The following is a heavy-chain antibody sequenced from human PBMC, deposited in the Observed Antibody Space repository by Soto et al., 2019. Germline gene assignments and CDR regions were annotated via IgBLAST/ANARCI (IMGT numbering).Heavy chain of an antibody. CDR1: GGSISGYY. CDR3: ARLAGYCSGTSCYGYYGMDV. Sequence: SETLSLTCTVSGGSISGYYWAWVRQPPERGLEWIGFIYYSGTTNSNPSLNSRVTLSVDTSKNQFSLKVSSVTAADTAVFYCARLAGYCSGTSCYGYYGMDVWGQGTTVTVSS. CDR2: IYYSGTT. V-gene: IGHV4-59*08. D-gene: IGHD2-2*01. J-gene: IGHJ6*02.